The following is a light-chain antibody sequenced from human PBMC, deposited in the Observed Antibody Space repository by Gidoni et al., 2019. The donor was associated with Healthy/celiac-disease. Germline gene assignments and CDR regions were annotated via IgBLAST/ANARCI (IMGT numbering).Light chain of an antibody. V-gene: IGKV3-11*01. Sequence: EIVLTPSPATLSLSPGERATLSCRESQSVIIYLAWYQQKPGQAPRLIIYDAYNRDTGIPARFSGSGYGTDFTLTISSLEPEDCEVYYCQKRRNWPPGGTFGGGTKVEIK. CDR2: DAY. J-gene: IGKJ4*01. CDR1: QSVIIY. CDR3: QKRRNWPPGGT.